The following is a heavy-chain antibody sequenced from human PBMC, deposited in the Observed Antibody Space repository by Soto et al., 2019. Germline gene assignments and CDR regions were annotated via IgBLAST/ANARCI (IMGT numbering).Heavy chain of an antibody. V-gene: IGHV4-59*01. Sequence: XETRSLTCTVSGCSISSYCWSWIRQPPGKGLEWIGYIYYSGSTNYNPSLKSRVTISVDTSKNQFSLKLSSVTAADTAVYYCARADYDILTGYRALFDHWGQGTLVTVSS. CDR2: IYYSGST. J-gene: IGHJ1*01. D-gene: IGHD3-9*01. CDR3: ARADYDILTGYRALFDH. CDR1: GCSISSYC.